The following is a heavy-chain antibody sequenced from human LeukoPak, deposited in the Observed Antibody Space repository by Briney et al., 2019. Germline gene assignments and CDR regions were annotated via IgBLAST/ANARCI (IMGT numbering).Heavy chain of an antibody. D-gene: IGHD3-10*01. CDR3: ARHSSITMVRGVIISGNWFDP. Sequence: SETLSLTCTVSGGSISSYCRSWIRQPPGKGLEWIGYIYTSGSTNYNPSLKSRVTISVDTSKNQFSMKLSSVTAADTAVYYCARHSSITMVRGVIISGNWFDPWGQGTLVTVSS. J-gene: IGHJ5*02. CDR2: IYTSGST. V-gene: IGHV4-4*09. CDR1: GGSISSYC.